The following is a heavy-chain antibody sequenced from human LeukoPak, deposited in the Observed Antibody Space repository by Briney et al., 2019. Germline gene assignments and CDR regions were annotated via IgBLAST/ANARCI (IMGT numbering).Heavy chain of an antibody. CDR1: GFTFSSYG. D-gene: IGHD3-22*01. CDR3: AKARSVVVVITPFDY. Sequence: GGSLRLSCAASGFTFSSYGMHWVRQAPGKGLEWVAFIRYDGSNKYYADSVKGRFTISRDNSKNTLYLQMNSLRAEDTAVYYCAKARSVVVVITPFDYWGQGTLVTVSS. V-gene: IGHV3-30*02. J-gene: IGHJ4*02. CDR2: IRYDGSNK.